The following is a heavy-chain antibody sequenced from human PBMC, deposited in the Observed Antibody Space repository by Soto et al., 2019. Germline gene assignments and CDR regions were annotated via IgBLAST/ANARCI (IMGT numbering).Heavy chain of an antibody. D-gene: IGHD2-21*01. CDR3: AKVRVGIDVDFDY. CDR1: GFTFSNSA. V-gene: IGHV3-23*01. CDR2: IRDSDSGGST. J-gene: IGHJ4*02. Sequence: PGGSLRLSCAASGFTFSNSAMTWVRQAPAKGLEWVSTIRDSDSGGSTFYADSVKGRFTISRDDSKNTLYLQMSSLRAEDTAMYYCAKVRVGIDVDFDYWGQGALVTVPS.